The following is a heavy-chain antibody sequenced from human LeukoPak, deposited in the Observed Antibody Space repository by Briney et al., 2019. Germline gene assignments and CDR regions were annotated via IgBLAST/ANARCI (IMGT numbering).Heavy chain of an antibody. D-gene: IGHD2-2*01. CDR3: TRGAGTSWFDY. J-gene: IGHJ4*02. CDR1: GYTYTVNY. Sequence: ASVKVSCKPSGYTYTVNYLHWVRQAPGQGLEWVGWMNPNSGVTGYAQNFQGRVTMTRDTSISTAYMELSSLTSDDTAVYYCTRGAGTSWFDYWGQGSLVTVSS. V-gene: IGHV1-2*02. CDR2: MNPNSGVT.